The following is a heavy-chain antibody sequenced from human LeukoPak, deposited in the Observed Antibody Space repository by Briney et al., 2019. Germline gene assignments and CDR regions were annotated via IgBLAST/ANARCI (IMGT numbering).Heavy chain of an antibody. V-gene: IGHV3-53*01. J-gene: IGHJ3*02. D-gene: IGHD3-22*01. Sequence: GGSLRFSCAASGFTVSSNYMNWVRQAPGKGLEWVSVIYSGGSTFYADSVEGRFTISRDNSNNTLYLQMNSLRAEDTAMYYCAREYYDNSGGEDAFDIWGPGTMVTVSS. CDR1: GFTVSSNY. CDR3: AREYYDNSGGEDAFDI. CDR2: IYSGGST.